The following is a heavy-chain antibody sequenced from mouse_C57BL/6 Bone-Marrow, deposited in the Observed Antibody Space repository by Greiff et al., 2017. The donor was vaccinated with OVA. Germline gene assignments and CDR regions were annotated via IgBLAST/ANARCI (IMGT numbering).Heavy chain of an antibody. CDR2: IHPSDSDT. V-gene: IGHV1-74*01. J-gene: IGHJ4*01. Sequence: VQLQQPGAELVKPGASVKLSCKASGYTFTSYWMHWVKQRPGRGLEWIGRIHPSDSDTNYNQKFKGKATLTVDKSSSTAYMQLSSLTSEDSAVYYCAIYYSNYVAMDYWGQGTSVTVSS. CDR1: GYTFTSYW. CDR3: AIYYSNYVAMDY. D-gene: IGHD2-5*01.